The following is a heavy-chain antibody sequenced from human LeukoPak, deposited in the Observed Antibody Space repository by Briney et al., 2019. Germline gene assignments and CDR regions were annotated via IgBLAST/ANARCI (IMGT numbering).Heavy chain of an antibody. CDR1: GFTFSSYS. CDR3: ARELYSSSSDY. Sequence: GGSLRLSCAASGFTFSSYSMNWVRQAPGTGLEWVSFISSSSSYIYYADSVKGRFTISRDNAKNSLYLQMNSLRAEDTAVYYCARELYSSSSDYWGQGTLVTVSS. J-gene: IGHJ4*02. D-gene: IGHD6-13*01. CDR2: ISSSSSYI. V-gene: IGHV3-21*01.